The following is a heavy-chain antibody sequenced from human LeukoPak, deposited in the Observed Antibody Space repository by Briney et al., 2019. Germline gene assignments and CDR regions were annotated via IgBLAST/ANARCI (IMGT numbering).Heavy chain of an antibody. CDR1: GFTFRTSA. Sequence: GGPLRLSCAASGFTFRTSAFSWVRQSPGRGLKWVSTVGTDSDTYYADSVKGRFTISRDNSKNTVYLQMTGLRADDTAVYYCAKKTPGIHPFDSWGQGTLVTVSP. D-gene: IGHD6-13*01. J-gene: IGHJ4*02. V-gene: IGHV3-23*01. CDR3: AKKTPGIHPFDS. CDR2: VGTDSDT.